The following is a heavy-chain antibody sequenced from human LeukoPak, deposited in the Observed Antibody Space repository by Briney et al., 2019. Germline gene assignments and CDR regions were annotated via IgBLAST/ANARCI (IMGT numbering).Heavy chain of an antibody. V-gene: IGHV4-30-4*01. J-gene: IGHJ5*02. D-gene: IGHD5-12*01. Sequence: SQTLSLTCTVSGGSISSGDYYWSWIRQPPGKGLEWIGSIYYSESTYYNPSLKSRIAISVDTSKNQFSLKLSSLTAADTAVYYCARGVVATRDFDPWGQGTLVTVSS. CDR2: IYYSEST. CDR3: ARGVVATRDFDP. CDR1: GGSISSGDYY.